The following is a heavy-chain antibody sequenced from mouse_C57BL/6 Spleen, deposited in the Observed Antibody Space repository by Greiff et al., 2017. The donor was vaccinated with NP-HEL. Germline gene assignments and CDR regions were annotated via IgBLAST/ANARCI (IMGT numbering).Heavy chain of an antibody. V-gene: IGHV1-50*01. CDR1: GYTFTSYW. CDR3: ARGTVPVYYAMDY. J-gene: IGHJ4*01. D-gene: IGHD3-3*01. CDR2: IDPSDSYT. Sequence: QVQLQQPGAELVKPGASVKLSCKASGYTFTSYWMQWVKQRPGQGLEWIGEIDPSDSYTNYNQKFKGKATLTVDTSSSTAYMQRSSLTSEDSAVYYCARGTVPVYYAMDYWGQGTSVTVSS.